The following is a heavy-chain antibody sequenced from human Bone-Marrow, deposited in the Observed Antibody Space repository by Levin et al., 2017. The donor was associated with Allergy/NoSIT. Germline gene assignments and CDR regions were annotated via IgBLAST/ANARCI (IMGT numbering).Heavy chain of an antibody. CDR2: ISSSGSKT. Sequence: GGSLRLSCAASRFKFSDYYMRWIRQAPGKGLEWVAYISSSGSKTYYADSVRGRFTISRDNAKNSLDLQMNDLRVEDTALYYCATVPPASLGYFYGKDIWGPGTTVSVSS. CDR1: RFKFSDYY. J-gene: IGHJ6*02. D-gene: IGHD2-2*01. CDR3: ATVPPASLGYFYGKDI. V-gene: IGHV3-11*01.